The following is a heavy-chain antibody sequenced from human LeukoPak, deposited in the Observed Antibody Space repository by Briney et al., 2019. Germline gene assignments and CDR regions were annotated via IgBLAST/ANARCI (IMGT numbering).Heavy chain of an antibody. CDR2: IHYTGRA. CDR1: GGSISSTTYY. D-gene: IGHD4-17*01. J-gene: IGHJ3*02. CDR3: ARHFDNGDYKKTFDI. V-gene: IGHV4-39*01. Sequence: PSETLSLTCSVFGGSISSTTYYWVWIRHPPGQGLECIARIHYTGRAYYNPSLKSRATISADTSKNHFSLHLRTVTAADTAVYYCARHFDNGDYKKTFDIWGQGTMVTVSS.